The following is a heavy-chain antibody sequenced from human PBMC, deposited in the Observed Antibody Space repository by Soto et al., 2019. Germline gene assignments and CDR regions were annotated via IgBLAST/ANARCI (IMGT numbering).Heavy chain of an antibody. J-gene: IGHJ4*02. V-gene: IGHV4-34*01. D-gene: IGHD6-6*01. CDR3: ARHRLYSSSGVDY. CDR2: INHSGST. Sequence: ETLSLTCAVYGGSFSGYYWSWIRQPPGKGLEWIGEINHSGSTNYNPSLKSRVTISVDTSKNQFSLKLSSVTAADTAVYYCARHRLYSSSGVDYWGQGTLVTVSS. CDR1: GGSFSGYY.